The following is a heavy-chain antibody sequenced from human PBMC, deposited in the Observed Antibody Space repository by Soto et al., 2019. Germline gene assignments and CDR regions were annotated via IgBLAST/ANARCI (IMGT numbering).Heavy chain of an antibody. V-gene: IGHV3-21*01. CDR3: ARESEDLTSNFDY. Sequence: GGSLRLSCAASGFTFTRYSMNWVRQAPGKGLEWVSSISSTTNYIYYADSMKGRFTVSRDSAKNSVYLEMNSLSAEDTAVYYCARESEDLTSNFDYWGQGTLVTVSS. CDR2: ISSTTNYI. CDR1: GFTFTRYS. J-gene: IGHJ4*02.